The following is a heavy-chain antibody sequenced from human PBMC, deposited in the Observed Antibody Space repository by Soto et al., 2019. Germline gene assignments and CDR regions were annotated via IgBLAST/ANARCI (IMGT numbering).Heavy chain of an antibody. CDR1: GFTFGSYA. J-gene: IGHJ6*02. D-gene: IGHD2-21*02. CDR2: LSGDSDDT. CDR3: TKRGDVYYYGMAA. V-gene: IGHV3-23*01. Sequence: GGSLRLSCAASGFTFGSYAMSWVRQAPGKGLEWVSSLSGDSDDTYYADSVKGRLTISRDTSKNTLYLQMNSLRAEDTAVYYCTKRGDVYYYGMAAWGQGTTVTVSS.